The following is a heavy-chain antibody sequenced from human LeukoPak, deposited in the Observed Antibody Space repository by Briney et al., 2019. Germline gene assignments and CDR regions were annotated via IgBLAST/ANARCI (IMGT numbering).Heavy chain of an antibody. D-gene: IGHD4-23*01. CDR1: GFTFSSYS. J-gene: IGHJ4*02. CDR2: ISSSSSYI. CDR3: ARNMRPTTVAEFDF. Sequence: PGGSLRLSCAASGFTFSSYSMNWVRQAPGKGLEWVSSISSSSSYIYYADSVKGRFTISRDNAKDSLYLQMDSLRVEDTAFYYCARNMRPTTVAEFDFWGQGTLATVSS. V-gene: IGHV3-21*04.